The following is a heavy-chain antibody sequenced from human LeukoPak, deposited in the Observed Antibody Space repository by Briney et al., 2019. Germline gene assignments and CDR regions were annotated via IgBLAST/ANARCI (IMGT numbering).Heavy chain of an antibody. CDR3: VREARGYHYTYFDY. Sequence: GGSLRLSCTASGFTLGGHDMHWVRQTTEDGLEWGAAVSAGHHAFYAGSAKGRFTVSREDAKNSLYLQMNSLRAGDTAVYYCVREARGYHYTYFDYWGQGSLVTVSS. D-gene: IGHD5-18*01. J-gene: IGHJ4*02. CDR1: GFTLGGHD. V-gene: IGHV3-13*01. CDR2: VSAGHHA.